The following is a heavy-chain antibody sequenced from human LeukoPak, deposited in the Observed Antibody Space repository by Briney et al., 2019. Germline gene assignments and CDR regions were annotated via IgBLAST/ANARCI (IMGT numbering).Heavy chain of an antibody. CDR1: GFTFSSYS. D-gene: IGHD6-19*01. J-gene: IGHJ4*02. CDR2: ISSSSSYI. CDR3: ARVDSSGWYPDY. Sequence: PGGSLRLSCAASGFTFSSYSMNWVRQAPGKGLEWVSSISSSSSYIYYADSVKGRFTISRDNAKNSLYLQMNSLRAEDTAVYYCARVDSSGWYPDYWGQGTLVTVSS. V-gene: IGHV3-21*01.